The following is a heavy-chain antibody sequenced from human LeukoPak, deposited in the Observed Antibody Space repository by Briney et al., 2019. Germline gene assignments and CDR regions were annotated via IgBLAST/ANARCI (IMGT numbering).Heavy chain of an antibody. CDR2: ISGSGGST. Sequence: QPGGSLRLSCAASGFTFSSYAMSWIRQAPGKGLEWVSAISGSGGSTYYADSVKGRFTISRDNSKNTLYLQMNSLGAEDTAVYYCAKDRNRATLWGPIYYFDYWGQGTLVTVSS. V-gene: IGHV3-23*01. CDR1: GFTFSSYA. J-gene: IGHJ4*02. CDR3: AKDRNRATLWGPIYYFDY. D-gene: IGHD1-26*01.